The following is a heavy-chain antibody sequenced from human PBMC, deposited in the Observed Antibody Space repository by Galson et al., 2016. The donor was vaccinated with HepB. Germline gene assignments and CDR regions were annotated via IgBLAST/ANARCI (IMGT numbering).Heavy chain of an antibody. CDR1: GDTFSTYI. D-gene: IGHD6-19*01. CDR2: IIPNPGVT. J-gene: IGHJ5*02. Sequence: SVKVSCKALGDTFSTYIFSWVRQAPGQGLEWMGRIIPNPGVTNYAQKFQGRVTISADKSTTTVDMELSSLISEDTAMYYCIKTDRTGWDWFDPWAREPWSPSPQ. V-gene: IGHV1-69*02. CDR3: IKTDRTGWDWFDP.